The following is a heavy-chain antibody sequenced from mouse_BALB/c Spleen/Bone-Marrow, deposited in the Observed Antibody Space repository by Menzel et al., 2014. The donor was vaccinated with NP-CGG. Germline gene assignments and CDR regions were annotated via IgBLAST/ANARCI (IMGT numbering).Heavy chain of an antibody. CDR1: GYTFTSYW. V-gene: IGHV1S126*01. CDR2: IYPSDSYT. D-gene: IGHD2-10*02. CDR3: TRQYGNYYAMDY. J-gene: IGHJ4*01. Sequence: QVQLKESGAELVRPGASVKVSCKASGYTFTSYWINWVKQRPGQGLEWIGNIYPSDSYTNYNQNFKDKATLTVDRSSSTAYMHLSSPTSEDSAVYYCTRQYGNYYAMDYWGQGTSVTVSS.